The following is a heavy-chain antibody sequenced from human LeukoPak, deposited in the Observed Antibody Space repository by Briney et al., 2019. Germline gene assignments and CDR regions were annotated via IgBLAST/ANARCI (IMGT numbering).Heavy chain of an antibody. CDR2: INHSGST. J-gene: IGHJ6*03. CDR1: GGSFSGYY. CDR3: ASLGGKLGYYYYYMDV. Sequence: SETLSLTCAVYGGSFSGYYWSWIRQPPGKGLEWIGEINHSGSTNYNPSLKSRVTISVDTSKNQFSLKLSSVTAADTAVYYCASLGGKLGYYYYYMDVWGKGTTVTVSS. V-gene: IGHV4-34*01. D-gene: IGHD3-16*01.